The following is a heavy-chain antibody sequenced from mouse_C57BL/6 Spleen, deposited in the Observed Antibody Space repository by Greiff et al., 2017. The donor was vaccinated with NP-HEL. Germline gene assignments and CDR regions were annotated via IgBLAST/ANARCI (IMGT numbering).Heavy chain of an antibody. D-gene: IGHD1-1*01. Sequence: QVQLQQSGAELARPGASVKLSCKASGYTFTSYGISWVKQRTGQGLEWIGEIYPRSGNTYYNEKFKGKATLTADKSSSTAYMELRSLTSEDSAVYFCARDYGSLHYFDYWGQGTTLTVSS. CDR3: ARDYGSLHYFDY. CDR1: GYTFTSYG. CDR2: IYPRSGNT. V-gene: IGHV1-81*01. J-gene: IGHJ2*01.